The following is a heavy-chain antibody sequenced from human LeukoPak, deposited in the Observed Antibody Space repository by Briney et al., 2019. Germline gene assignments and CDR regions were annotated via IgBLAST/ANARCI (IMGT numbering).Heavy chain of an antibody. D-gene: IGHD2-2*01. V-gene: IGHV1-2*02. CDR2: INPNDGDT. CDR3: ARANFLYCSSTTCLFDY. Sequence: ASVQVSCKASGYTFTDYYMHWVRQAPWQGFEWMGWINPNDGDTNYAQKFQGRDTMTRDTSISTAHMEVSRLRSDDTAVYYCARANFLYCSSTTCLFDYWGQGTLVTVSS. CDR1: GYTFTDYY. J-gene: IGHJ4*02.